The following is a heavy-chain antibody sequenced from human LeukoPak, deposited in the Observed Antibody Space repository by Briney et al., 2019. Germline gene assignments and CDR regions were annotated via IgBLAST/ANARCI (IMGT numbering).Heavy chain of an antibody. J-gene: IGHJ4*02. CDR2: IYYSGST. V-gene: IGHV4-59*01. CDR1: GGSISSYY. CDR3: ARASHWNQLHYFDY. D-gene: IGHD1-1*01. Sequence: SETLSLTCTVSGGSISSYYWSWIRQPPGKGLEWIGYIYYSGSTNYNPSLKSRVTISGDTSKNQFSLKLRSVTAADTAVYYCARASHWNQLHYFDYWGQGTLVTVSS.